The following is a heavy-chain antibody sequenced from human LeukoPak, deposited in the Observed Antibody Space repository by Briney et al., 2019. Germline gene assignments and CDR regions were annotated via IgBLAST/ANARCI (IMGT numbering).Heavy chain of an antibody. CDR2: INTNTGNP. Sequence: GASVKVSCKASGYTFTNYAMNWVRQAPGQGLEWMGWINTNTGNPTYAQGFTGRFVFSLDTSVSTAYLQISSLKAEDTAVYYCARDDSSGWYGNHDYWGQGTLVTVSS. CDR3: ARDDSSGWYGNHDY. V-gene: IGHV7-4-1*02. CDR1: GYTFTNYA. J-gene: IGHJ4*02. D-gene: IGHD6-19*01.